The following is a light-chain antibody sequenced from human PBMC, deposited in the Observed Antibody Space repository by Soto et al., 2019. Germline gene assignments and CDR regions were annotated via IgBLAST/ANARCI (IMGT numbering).Light chain of an antibody. V-gene: IGKV3-11*01. J-gene: IGKJ4*01. CDR1: QSVSSY. CDR3: QQRSNWPLT. Sequence: ETVLTQSPATLSLSPGERATLSCRASQSVSSYLAWYQQKPGQAPRLLIYDASNRATGIPARFSGSGSGTDFTLTISILEPEDFAVYYCQQRSNWPLTFGGGTKV. CDR2: DAS.